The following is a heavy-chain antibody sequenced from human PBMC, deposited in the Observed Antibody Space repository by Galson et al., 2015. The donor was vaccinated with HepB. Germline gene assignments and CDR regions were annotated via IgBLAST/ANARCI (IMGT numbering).Heavy chain of an antibody. Sequence: SLRLSCAASGFTFGSYAMHWVRQAPGKGLEWVAVISYDGSNKYYADSVKGRFTISRDNSKNTLYLQMNSLRAEDTAVYYCAKQRRRYDSSGYDAFDIWGQGTMVTVSS. V-gene: IGHV3-30*04. CDR1: GFTFGSYA. CDR2: ISYDGSNK. CDR3: AKQRRRYDSSGYDAFDI. D-gene: IGHD3-22*01. J-gene: IGHJ3*02.